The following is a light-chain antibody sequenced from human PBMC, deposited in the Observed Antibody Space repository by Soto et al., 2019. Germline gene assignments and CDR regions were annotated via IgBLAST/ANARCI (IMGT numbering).Light chain of an antibody. Sequence: EIVLTQSTATLSLSPGEGVTLSCMASQSVSSYLAWYQQKPGQAPRLLIYDAFNSATGIPDRFRGSGSGTDFTLTISSLEPEDFAVYYCQQRSNWPPEFTFGQGTKLEI. V-gene: IGKV3-11*01. CDR1: QSVSSY. CDR3: QQRSNWPPEFT. CDR2: DAF. J-gene: IGKJ2*01.